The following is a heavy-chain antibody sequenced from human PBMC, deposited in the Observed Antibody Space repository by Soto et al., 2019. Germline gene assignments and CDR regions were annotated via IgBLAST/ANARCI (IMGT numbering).Heavy chain of an antibody. D-gene: IGHD6-25*01. CDR1: SFTFSTYC. CDR2: IKQDGSEK. V-gene: IGHV3-7*01. J-gene: IGHJ4*02. CDR3: VRGVDDEDGAAAPGVFFEN. Sequence: GGSLRLSCAASSFTFSTYCRSWVRQAPGKGLEWVANIKQDGSEKYYVDEVKGRGNSSRDNAKNARQRQRNNLRADDTAVYYCVRGVDDEDGAAAPGVFFENWGQGTPVTVSS.